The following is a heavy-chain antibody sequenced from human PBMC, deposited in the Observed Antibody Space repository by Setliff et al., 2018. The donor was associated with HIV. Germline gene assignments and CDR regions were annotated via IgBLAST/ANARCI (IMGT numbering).Heavy chain of an antibody. Sequence: PSETLSLTCTVSGGSINSHYWSWIRQPPGKGLEYIGYIYYSGSTNYNPSLQSRVTISIDTSKKQLFVKVRSVTAADTAVYYCARGGYSSRWYTWFDPWGQGALVTVSS. D-gene: IGHD6-13*01. CDR3: ARGGYSSRWYTWFDP. J-gene: IGHJ5*01. CDR2: IYYSGST. CDR1: GGSINSHY. V-gene: IGHV4-59*11.